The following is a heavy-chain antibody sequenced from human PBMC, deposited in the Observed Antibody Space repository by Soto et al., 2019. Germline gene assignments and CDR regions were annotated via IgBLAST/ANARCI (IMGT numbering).Heavy chain of an antibody. CDR3: AKCSSTSCYYYGMDV. V-gene: IGHV3-23*01. CDR2: ISGSGGST. J-gene: IGHJ6*02. CDR1: GFTFSSYA. D-gene: IGHD2-2*01. Sequence: GGSLRLSCAASGFTFSSYAMSWVRQAPGKGLEWVSAISGSGGSTYYADSVKGRFTISRDNSKDTLYLQMNSLRAEDTAVYYCAKCSSTSCYYYGMDVWGQGTTVTVSS.